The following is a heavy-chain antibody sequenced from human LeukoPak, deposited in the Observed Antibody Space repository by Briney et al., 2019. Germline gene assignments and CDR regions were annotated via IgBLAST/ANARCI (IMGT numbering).Heavy chain of an antibody. CDR2: INYSGSP. Sequence: PSETLSLTCSVSGDSISSTTYYWGWIRQPPGKGLQWIGNINYSGSPYYNPSLKSRVTISVDTSKNQFSLKLSSVTAADTAVYYCARRRAGSSKLGDWGQGTLVTVSS. J-gene: IGHJ4*02. CDR1: GDSISSTTYY. CDR3: ARRRAGSSKLGD. V-gene: IGHV4-39*01. D-gene: IGHD1-26*01.